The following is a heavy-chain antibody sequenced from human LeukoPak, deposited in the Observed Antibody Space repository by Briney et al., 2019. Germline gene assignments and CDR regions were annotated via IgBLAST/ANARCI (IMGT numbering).Heavy chain of an antibody. D-gene: IGHD3-22*01. Sequence: GESLQISCKGSGYSFTSYWIGWVRQMPGKGLEWMGIIYPGDSDTRYSPSFQGQITISADKSINTAYLQWSSLKDSDTAIYYCARRRGWDFDSSGYDFDYWGQGTLVTVSS. V-gene: IGHV5-51*01. CDR3: ARRRGWDFDSSGYDFDY. J-gene: IGHJ4*02. CDR1: GYSFTSYW. CDR2: IYPGDSDT.